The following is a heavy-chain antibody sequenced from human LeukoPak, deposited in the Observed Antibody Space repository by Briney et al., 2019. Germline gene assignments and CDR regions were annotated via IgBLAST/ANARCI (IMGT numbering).Heavy chain of an antibody. CDR2: ISSSSSYI. CDR3: AREINDYIWGSYRTNYFDY. D-gene: IGHD3-16*02. V-gene: IGHV3-21*01. J-gene: IGHJ4*02. Sequence: GGSLRLSCAASGFTFSSYSMNWVRQAPGKGLEWVSSISSSSSYIYYADSVKGRSTISRDNAKNSLYLQMNSLRAEDTAVYYCAREINDYIWGSYRTNYFDYWGQGTLVTVSS. CDR1: GFTFSSYS.